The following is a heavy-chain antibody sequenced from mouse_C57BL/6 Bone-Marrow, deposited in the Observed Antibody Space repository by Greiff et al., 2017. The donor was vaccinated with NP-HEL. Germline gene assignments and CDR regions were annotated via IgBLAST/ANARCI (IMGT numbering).Heavy chain of an antibody. CDR2: ISSGSSTI. V-gene: IGHV5-17*01. CDR3: ARSGLLWMDY. Sequence: EVKLVESGGGLVKPGGSLKLSCAASGFTFSDYGMHWVRQAPEKGLEWVAYISSGSSTIYYADTVKGRFTISRDNAKNTLFLQMTSLRSEDTAMYYCARSGLLWMDYWGQGTSVTVSS. D-gene: IGHD1-1*02. J-gene: IGHJ4*01. CDR1: GFTFSDYG.